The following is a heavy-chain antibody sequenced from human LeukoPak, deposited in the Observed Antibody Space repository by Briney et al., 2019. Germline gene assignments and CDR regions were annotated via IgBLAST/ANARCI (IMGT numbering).Heavy chain of an antibody. CDR2: TYYRSKWHN. CDR3: ARDLTMVRGGGFDY. Sequence: SQTLSLTCAISGDSVSSNSAAWNWIRQSPSRVLEWLGRTYYRSKWHNDYAVSVKSRITINPDTSKNQFSLQLNTVTPEDTAVYYCARDLTMVRGGGFDYWGQGTLVTVSS. D-gene: IGHD3-10*01. V-gene: IGHV6-1*01. J-gene: IGHJ4*02. CDR1: GDSVSSNSAA.